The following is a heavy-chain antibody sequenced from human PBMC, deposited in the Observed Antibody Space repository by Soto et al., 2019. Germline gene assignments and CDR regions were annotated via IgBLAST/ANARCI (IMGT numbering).Heavy chain of an antibody. CDR1: GGTFSSYA. J-gene: IGHJ3*02. V-gene: IGHV1-69*01. D-gene: IGHD4-17*01. CDR3: ARETTVVTPQGGAFDI. CDR2: IIPIFGTA. Sequence: QVQLVQSGAEVKKPGSSVKVSCKASGGTFSSYAISWVRQAPGQGLEWMGGIIPIFGTANYAQKFQGRVTITADESMSTAYMELSSLRSEDTAVYYCARETTVVTPQGGAFDIWGQGTMVTVSS.